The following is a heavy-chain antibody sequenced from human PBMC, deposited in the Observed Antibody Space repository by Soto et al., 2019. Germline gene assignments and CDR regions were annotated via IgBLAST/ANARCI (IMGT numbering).Heavy chain of an antibody. CDR3: GRGRSGQIVVFY. Sequence: ASVKVSCKASGYTFTGHYIHWVRQAPEQGPEWMGEIGPESGATRYAQSFQGRVTMTRDMSITPVYMELNNLSPDDTAVYYCGRGRSGQIVVFYWGQGTPVTVSS. D-gene: IGHD1-26*01. CDR2: IGPESGAT. J-gene: IGHJ4*02. V-gene: IGHV1-2*02. CDR1: GYTFTGHY.